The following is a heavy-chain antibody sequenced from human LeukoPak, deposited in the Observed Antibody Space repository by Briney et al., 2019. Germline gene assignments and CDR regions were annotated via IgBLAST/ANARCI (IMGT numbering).Heavy chain of an antibody. Sequence: SETLSLTCTVSGGSISGFYWSWIRQPPGKGLEWIGYIYTSGSTNYNPSLKSRVTISVDTSKNQFSLQLSSVTAADTAVYYCARQVFGSIAVAGRGYWFDPWGQGTLVTVSS. CDR3: ARQVFGSIAVAGRGYWFDP. J-gene: IGHJ5*02. D-gene: IGHD6-19*01. CDR2: IYTSGST. V-gene: IGHV4-4*09. CDR1: GGSISGFY.